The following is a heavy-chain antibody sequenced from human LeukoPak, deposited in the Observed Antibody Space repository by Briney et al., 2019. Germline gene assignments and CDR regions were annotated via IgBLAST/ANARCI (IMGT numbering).Heavy chain of an antibody. CDR1: GFTFGDHA. D-gene: IGHD6-19*01. CDR2: ISYNSGSL. V-gene: IGHV3-9*01. J-gene: IGHJ4*02. Sequence: GGSLRLSCAASGFTFGDHAMHWVRQTPGKGLEWVAGISYNSGSLGYADSVKGRFTISRDNGKQSLFLQMNSLRPGDTAVYFCAKVGAVSLESWGQGTLVTVSS. CDR3: AKVGAVSLES.